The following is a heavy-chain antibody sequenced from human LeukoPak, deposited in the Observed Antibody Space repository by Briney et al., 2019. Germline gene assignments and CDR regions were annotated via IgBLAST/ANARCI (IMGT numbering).Heavy chain of an antibody. D-gene: IGHD1-1*01. CDR1: GFTFSDYY. CDR3: ATNLPSRNDGWPLFDS. Sequence: PGGSLRLSCVASGFTFSDYYMSWIRQSPGKGLEWLSYISNSGDIIYYADSVKGRFTISRDNAKNSLYLQINSLRAEDTALYYCATNLPSRNDGWPLFDSWGQGTLVTVSS. J-gene: IGHJ4*02. CDR2: ISNSGDII. V-gene: IGHV3-11*01.